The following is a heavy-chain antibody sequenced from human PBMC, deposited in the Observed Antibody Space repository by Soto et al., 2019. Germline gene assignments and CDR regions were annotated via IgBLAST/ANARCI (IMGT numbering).Heavy chain of an antibody. D-gene: IGHD3-22*01. CDR1: GFTFSSYA. CDR2: ISGSGGST. V-gene: IGHV3-23*01. J-gene: IGHJ4*02. Sequence: AGGSLRLSCAASGFTFSSYAMSWVRQAPGKGLEWVSAISGSGGSTYYADSVKGRFTISRDNSKNTLYLQMHSLRAEDTAVYYCAKDVGDTLIVAVTSFDYWGQGTLVTVSS. CDR3: AKDVGDTLIVAVTSFDY.